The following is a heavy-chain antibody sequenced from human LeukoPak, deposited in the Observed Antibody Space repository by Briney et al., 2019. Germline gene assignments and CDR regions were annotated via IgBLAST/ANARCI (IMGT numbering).Heavy chain of an antibody. D-gene: IGHD6-13*01. Sequence: TGGSLRLSCAASGFTFSSYAMSWVRQAPGKGLEWVSAISGSGGSTYYADSVKGRFTISRDNSKNTLHLQMNSLRAEDTAVYYCAKRPGIAAAGSLNWFDPWGQGTPVTVSS. CDR3: AKRPGIAAAGSLNWFDP. CDR1: GFTFSSYA. V-gene: IGHV3-23*01. J-gene: IGHJ5*02. CDR2: ISGSGGST.